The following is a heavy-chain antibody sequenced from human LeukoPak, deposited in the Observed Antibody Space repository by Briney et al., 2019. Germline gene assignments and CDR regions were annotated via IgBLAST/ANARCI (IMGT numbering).Heavy chain of an antibody. Sequence: GGTLRLSCAASGFTFSSYGMSWVRQAPGKGLEWVSAISGSGGSTYYADSVKGRFTISRDNSKNTLYLQMNSLRAEDTAVYYCAASYGSGSYYNVFYYYCMDVWGKGTTVTISS. J-gene: IGHJ6*03. CDR1: GFTFSSYG. CDR2: ISGSGGST. V-gene: IGHV3-23*01. D-gene: IGHD3-10*01. CDR3: AASYGSGSYYNVFYYYCMDV.